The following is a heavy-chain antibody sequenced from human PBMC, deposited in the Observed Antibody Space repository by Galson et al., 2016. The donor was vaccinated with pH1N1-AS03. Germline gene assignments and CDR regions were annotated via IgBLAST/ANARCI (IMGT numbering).Heavy chain of an antibody. Sequence: SLRLSCAASGFNVSSKYMSWVRQTPGKGLEWVSVLYSGGSTYYADSVKGRFTISRDNSKNTLYLQMNSLRGEDTALYYCARYVRYYDYWGREPWSPSP. V-gene: IGHV3-66*02. CDR3: ARYVRYYDY. CDR2: LYSGGST. D-gene: IGHD3-10*02. J-gene: IGHJ4*02. CDR1: GFNVSSKY.